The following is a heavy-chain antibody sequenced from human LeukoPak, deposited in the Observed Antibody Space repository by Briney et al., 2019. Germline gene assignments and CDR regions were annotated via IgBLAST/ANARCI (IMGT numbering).Heavy chain of an antibody. Sequence: PSETQSLTCTVSGYSISSGYYWGWIRQPPGKGLEWIGSIYHSGSTYYNPSLKSRVTISVDTSKNQFSLKLSSVTAADTAVYYCARDSSSWTYNWFDPWGQGTLVTVSS. V-gene: IGHV4-38-2*02. CDR2: IYHSGST. D-gene: IGHD6-13*01. CDR1: GYSISSGYY. J-gene: IGHJ5*02. CDR3: ARDSSSWTYNWFDP.